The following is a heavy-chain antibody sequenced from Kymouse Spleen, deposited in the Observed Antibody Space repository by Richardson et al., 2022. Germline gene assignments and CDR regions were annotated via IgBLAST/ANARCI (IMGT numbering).Heavy chain of an antibody. Sequence: EVQLVESGGGLVKPGGSLRLSCAASGFTFSNAWMSWVRQAPGKGLEWVGRIKSKTDGGTTDYAAPVKGRFTISRDDSKNTLYLQMNSLKTEDTAVYYCTTDRDILTGYYNDYWGQGTLVTVSS. CDR2: IKSKTDGGTT. J-gene: IGHJ4*02. D-gene: IGHD3-9*01. CDR1: GFTFSNAW. V-gene: IGHV3-15*01. CDR3: TTDRDILTGYYNDY.